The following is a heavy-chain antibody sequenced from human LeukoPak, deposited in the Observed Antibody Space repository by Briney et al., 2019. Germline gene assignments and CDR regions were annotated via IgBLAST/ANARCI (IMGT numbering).Heavy chain of an antibody. CDR1: GFTFSSYS. CDR3: ARYGIVGATGY. D-gene: IGHD1-26*01. V-gene: IGHV3-21*01. J-gene: IGHJ4*02. Sequence: PGGSLRLSRAASGFTFSSYSMNWVRQAPGKGLEWVSSISSSSSYIYYADSVKGRFTISRDNAKNSLYLQMNSLRAEDTAVYYCARYGIVGATGYWGQGTLVTVSS. CDR2: ISSSSSYI.